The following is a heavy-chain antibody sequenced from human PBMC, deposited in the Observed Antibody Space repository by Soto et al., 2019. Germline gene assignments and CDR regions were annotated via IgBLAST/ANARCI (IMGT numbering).Heavy chain of an antibody. J-gene: IGHJ6*02. CDR3: ARCTSASGMDV. D-gene: IGHD2-2*01. V-gene: IGHV4-59*08. Sequence: PSETLSLTCTVSGGSISSYYWSWIRQPPGKGLEWIGYIYYSGSTNYNPSLKSRVTISVDTSKNQFSLKLSSVTAADTAVYYCARCTSASGMDVRGQGNALPVSS. CDR1: GGSISSYY. CDR2: IYYSGST.